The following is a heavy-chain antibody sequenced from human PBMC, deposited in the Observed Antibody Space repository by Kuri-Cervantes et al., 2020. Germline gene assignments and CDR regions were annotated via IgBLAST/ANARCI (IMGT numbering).Heavy chain of an antibody. CDR3: ARIIPPRATRIKFYYYGMDV. J-gene: IGHJ6*02. Sequence: SETLSLTCAVYGGSFSGYYWSWIRQPPGKGLEWIGEINHSGSTNYNPSLKSRVTISVDTSKNQFSLRFISVTAADTAVYYCARIIPPRATRIKFYYYGMDVWGQGTTVTVSS. CDR1: GGSFSGYY. V-gene: IGHV4-34*01. D-gene: IGHD3-3*01. CDR2: INHSGST.